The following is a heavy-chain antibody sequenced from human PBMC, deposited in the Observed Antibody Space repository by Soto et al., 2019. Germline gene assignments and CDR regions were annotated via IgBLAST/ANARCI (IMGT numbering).Heavy chain of an antibody. Sequence: GASVKVTCNVSGYTLTELSMHWVRQAPGKGLEWMGGFDPEDDETIYAQKFQGRVTMTEDTSTDTAYMELSSLRSEDAAVYYCATSTSSYPNWFDPWGQGTLVTVSS. CDR3: ATSTSSYPNWFDP. J-gene: IGHJ5*02. D-gene: IGHD2-2*01. V-gene: IGHV1-24*01. CDR1: GYTLTELS. CDR2: FDPEDDET.